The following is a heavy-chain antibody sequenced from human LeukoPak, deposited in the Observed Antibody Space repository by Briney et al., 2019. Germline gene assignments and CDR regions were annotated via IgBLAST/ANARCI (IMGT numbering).Heavy chain of an antibody. V-gene: IGHV1-69*13. D-gene: IGHD3-10*01. J-gene: IGHJ6*02. CDR3: ARGPITMVRGVSYYYGMDV. Sequence: SVKVSCTASGGTFSNYAISWVRQAPGQGLEWMGGIIRIFGMTNYAQKFQGRVTITADESTSTAYMELSSLRSEDTAVYYCARGPITMVRGVSYYYGMDVWGQGTTVTVSS. CDR2: IIRIFGMT. CDR1: GGTFSNYA.